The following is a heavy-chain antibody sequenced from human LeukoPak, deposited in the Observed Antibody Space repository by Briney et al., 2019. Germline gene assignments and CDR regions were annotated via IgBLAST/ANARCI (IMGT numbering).Heavy chain of an antibody. CDR1: GFTVSSNY. J-gene: IGHJ4*02. D-gene: IGHD6-13*01. V-gene: IGHV3-66*01. CDR3: ARAIAAAGTPGLYYFDY. Sequence: GGSLRLSCAASGFTVSSNYMSWVRQAPGKGLEWVSVIYSGGSTYYADSVKGRFTISRDNSKNTLYLQMNSLRAEDTAVYYCARAIAAAGTPGLYYFDYWGQGTLVTVSS. CDR2: IYSGGST.